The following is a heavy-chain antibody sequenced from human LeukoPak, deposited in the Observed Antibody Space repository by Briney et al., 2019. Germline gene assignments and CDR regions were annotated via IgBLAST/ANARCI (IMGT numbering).Heavy chain of an antibody. V-gene: IGHV3-66*01. D-gene: IGHD5-18*01. Sequence: GGSLRLSCAGSGFIVSSNYMSWVRQAAGKGLEWVSVIYGSSRTYYADSVKGRFTISRDNSKNTVYLQMDSLRAEDTAVYYCARDRADGCNYGDYFDNWGQGTLVTVSS. J-gene: IGHJ4*02. CDR3: ARDRADGCNYGDYFDN. CDR1: GFIVSSNY. CDR2: IYGSSRT.